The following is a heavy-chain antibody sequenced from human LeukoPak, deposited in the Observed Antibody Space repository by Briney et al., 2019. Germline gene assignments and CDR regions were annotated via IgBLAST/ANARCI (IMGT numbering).Heavy chain of an antibody. CDR3: ARYYDFWSGYPYYYYGMDV. CDR1: GGSFSGYY. Sequence: KPSETPSLTCAVYGGSFSGYYWSWIRQPPGKGLEWIGEINHSGSTNYNPSLKSRVTISVDTSKNQFSLKLSSVTAADTAVYYCARYYDFWSGYPYYYYGMDVWGQGTTVTVSS. J-gene: IGHJ6*02. CDR2: INHSGST. V-gene: IGHV4-34*01. D-gene: IGHD3-3*01.